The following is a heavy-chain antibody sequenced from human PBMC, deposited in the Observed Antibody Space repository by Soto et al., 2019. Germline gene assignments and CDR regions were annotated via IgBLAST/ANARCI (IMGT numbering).Heavy chain of an antibody. V-gene: IGHV4-61*01. CDR1: GGSVSSGSYY. CDR2: INHSGNT. D-gene: IGHD3-22*01. Sequence: SETLSLTCTVSGGSVSSGSYYWSWIRQPPGKGLEWIGDINHSGNTNYNPSLKSRVTISVDTSKNQFSLKLTSVTAADTAVYYCARRGGGYYPYYFDYWGQGSLVTVSS. CDR3: ARRGGGYYPYYFDY. J-gene: IGHJ4*02.